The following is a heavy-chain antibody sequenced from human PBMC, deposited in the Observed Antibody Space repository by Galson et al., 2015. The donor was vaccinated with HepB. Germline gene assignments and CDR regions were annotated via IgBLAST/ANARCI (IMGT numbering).Heavy chain of an antibody. D-gene: IGHD6-13*01. V-gene: IGHV4-59*01. CDR2: IFYSGST. Sequence: LSLTCTVSGTSISSYYWSWIRQPPGKGLEWIGYIFYSGSTNYNPSLKSRVTISVDTSKNQYSLKLTSVTAADTAVYYCAGLGGGIAVAGRAYYMDVWGKGTTFTVSS. CDR3: AGLGGGIAVAGRAYYMDV. CDR1: GTSISSYY. J-gene: IGHJ6*03.